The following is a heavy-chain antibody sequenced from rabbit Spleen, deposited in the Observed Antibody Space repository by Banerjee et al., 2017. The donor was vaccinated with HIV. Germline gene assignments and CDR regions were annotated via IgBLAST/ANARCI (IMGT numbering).Heavy chain of an antibody. V-gene: IGHV1S40*01. Sequence: QSLEESGGDLVKPGGTLTLTCKASGFSFSSSYYMCWVRQAPGKGLEWIGCIYVGSIGDTYYASWAKGRFTISKTSSTTVDLKMTSLTAADTATYFCARETSSGWGIISFYFSLWGPGTLVTVS. CDR3: ARETSSGWGIISFYFSL. CDR1: GFSFSSSYY. CDR2: IYVGSIGDT. J-gene: IGHJ4*01. D-gene: IGHD4-1*01.